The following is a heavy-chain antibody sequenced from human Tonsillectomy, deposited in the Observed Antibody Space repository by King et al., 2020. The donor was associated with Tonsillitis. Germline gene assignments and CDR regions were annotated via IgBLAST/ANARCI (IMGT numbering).Heavy chain of an antibody. J-gene: IGHJ5*02. Sequence: VQLVESGGGLVQPGGSLRLSCAASGFTFSSYWMNWGRQVPGKGLVGVSRVNSDGSITNYADSVKGRYTIPRDKAKNTLYLQMNSLRAEDTAVDYCARVGATSYHWGKGTLVTVSS. D-gene: IGHD1-26*01. CDR2: VNSDGSIT. CDR1: GFTFSSYW. V-gene: IGHV3-74*01. CDR3: ARVGATSYH.